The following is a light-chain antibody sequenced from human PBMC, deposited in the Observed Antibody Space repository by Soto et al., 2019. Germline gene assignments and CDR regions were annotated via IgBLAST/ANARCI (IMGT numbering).Light chain of an antibody. Sequence: DIVLTQSPGTLSLSPGERATLSCMTSQSISNTYLAWYQQKPGQAPRLLIYSTSSRATGIPDRFSGSGSGTDFTLTISRLEPEDFAVYYCQQYGTSPRTFGQGTKVEIK. CDR3: QQYGTSPRT. V-gene: IGKV3-20*01. J-gene: IGKJ1*01. CDR1: QSISNTY. CDR2: STS.